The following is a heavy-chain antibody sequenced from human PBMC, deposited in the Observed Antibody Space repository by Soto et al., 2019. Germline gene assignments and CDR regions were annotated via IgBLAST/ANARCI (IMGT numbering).Heavy chain of an antibody. CDR2: INSDGSST. CDR3: VRTSLVVAAATREDY. CDR1: GFTFSSYW. J-gene: IGHJ4*02. D-gene: IGHD2-15*01. V-gene: IGHV3-74*01. Sequence: EVQLVESGGGLVQPGGSLRLSCAASGFTFSSYWMHWVRQAPGKGLVWVSRINSDGSSTSYADSVKGRFTISRDNAKNTLYLQMNMLRAADTAVYYCVRTSLVVAAATREDYWGQGTLVTVSS.